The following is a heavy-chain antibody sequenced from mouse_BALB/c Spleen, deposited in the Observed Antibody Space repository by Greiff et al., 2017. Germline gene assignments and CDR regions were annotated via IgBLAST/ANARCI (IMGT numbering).Heavy chain of an antibody. CDR3: TRDGGSSYAMDY. CDR2: INPSNGGT. CDR1: GYTFTSYY. Sequence: QVQLQQSGAELVKPGASVKLSKASGYTFTSYYMYWVKQRPGQGLEWIGEINPSNGGTNFNEKFKSKATLTVDKSSSTAYMQLSSLTSEDSAVYYCTRDGGSSYAMDYWGQGTSVTVSS. J-gene: IGHJ4*01. D-gene: IGHD1-1*01. V-gene: IGHV1S81*02.